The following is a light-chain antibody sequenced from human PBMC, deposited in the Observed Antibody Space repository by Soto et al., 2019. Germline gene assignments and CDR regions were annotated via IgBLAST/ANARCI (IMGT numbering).Light chain of an antibody. CDR2: DVS. J-gene: IGLJ2*01. V-gene: IGLV2-14*01. CDR3: SSYTSSSPRN. Sequence: QSALTQPASVSGSPGQSITISCTGTSSDVGGYNYVSWYQQHPGKAPKLMIYDVSNRPSGVSNRFSGSKSGNTASLTISGLQAEDEADYYCSSYTSSSPRNFGGGTKVTVL. CDR1: SSDVGGYNY.